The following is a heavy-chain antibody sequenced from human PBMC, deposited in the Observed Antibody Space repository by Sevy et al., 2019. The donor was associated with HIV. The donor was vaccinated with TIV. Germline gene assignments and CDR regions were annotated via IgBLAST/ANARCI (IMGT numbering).Heavy chain of an antibody. J-gene: IGHJ4*02. Sequence: GGSLRLSCAASGFTLSNYWMHWVRQAPGKGLVWVSRINPEGTTTSYEDSVKGRFTISRDNAKNTLYLQMNSLRAEDTAVYYCAGHERVAAARPCDNWGQGTLVTVSS. CDR3: AGHERVAAARPCDN. D-gene: IGHD2-2*01. CDR2: INPEGTTT. V-gene: IGHV3-74*01. CDR1: GFTLSNYW.